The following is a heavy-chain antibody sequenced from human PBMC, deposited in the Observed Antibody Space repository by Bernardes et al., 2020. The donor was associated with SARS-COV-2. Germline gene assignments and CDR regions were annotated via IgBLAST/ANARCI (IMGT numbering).Heavy chain of an antibody. CDR1: SFSFSIYD. J-gene: IGHJ2*01. CDR3: ARHLGEWEQVGWYFAL. Sequence: GGSLRLSCAASSFSFSIYDMNWVRQAPGKGLELVASISSDGGKTKDADSVKGRFTISRDNAEDKVYLQMNSLRTEDTAMYYCARHLGEWEQVGWYFALWGRGTQVTVSS. CDR2: ISSDGGKT. D-gene: IGHD1-26*01. V-gene: IGHV3-30*03.